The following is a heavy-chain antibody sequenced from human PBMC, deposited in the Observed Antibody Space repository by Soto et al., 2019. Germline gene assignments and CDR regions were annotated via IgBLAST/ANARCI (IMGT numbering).Heavy chain of an antibody. V-gene: IGHV4-4*07. CDR3: ARDWARPIGGDSSGYYGYFYYYGIDV. CDR1: GGSISSYY. CDR2: IYTSGDT. J-gene: IGHJ6*02. Sequence: PSETLSLTSTASGGSISSYYWIWIRQPAGKGLEWIGRIYTSGDTNSNPSLKSRVTMSVDTSKNQLYLKLSSVTAADTAVYYCARDWARPIGGDSSGYYGYFYYYGIDVWGQGTTVTVSS. D-gene: IGHD3-22*01.